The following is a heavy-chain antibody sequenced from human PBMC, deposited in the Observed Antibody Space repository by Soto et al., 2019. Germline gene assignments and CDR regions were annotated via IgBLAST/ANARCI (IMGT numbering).Heavy chain of an antibody. J-gene: IGHJ4*02. V-gene: IGHV3-23*01. Sequence: GGSLRLSCAASGFTFSSYAMSWVRQAPGKGLEWVSAISGSGGSTYYADSVKGRFTISRDNSKNTLYLQMNSLRAEDTAVYYCTKARPPRVSGYGYVSPPSEIDYWGQGTLVTVSS. CDR1: GFTFSSYA. CDR2: ISGSGGST. D-gene: IGHD5-18*01. CDR3: TKARPPRVSGYGYVSPPSEIDY.